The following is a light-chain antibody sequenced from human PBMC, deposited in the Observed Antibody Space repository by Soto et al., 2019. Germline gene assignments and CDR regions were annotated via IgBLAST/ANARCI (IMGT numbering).Light chain of an antibody. J-gene: IGLJ2*01. CDR1: SSDFGAYNY. Sequence: QSALTQPPSASGSPGQSVTISCTGTSSDFGAYNYVSWYQQHPGKAPKLIIYEVSKRPSGVPDRFSGSKSGNTASLTVSGLQAEDEADYYCSSYTGSNNLKIFGGGTKLTVL. CDR2: EVS. V-gene: IGLV2-8*01. CDR3: SSYTGSNNLKI.